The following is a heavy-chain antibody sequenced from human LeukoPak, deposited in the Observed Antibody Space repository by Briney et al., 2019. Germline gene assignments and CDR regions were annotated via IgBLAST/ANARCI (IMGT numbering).Heavy chain of an antibody. CDR2: FSYDGSNK. CDR1: GFTFSSYT. D-gene: IGHD2-2*02. CDR3: ARDRCSSTSCYTHYFDY. J-gene: IGHJ4*02. V-gene: IGHV3-30-3*01. Sequence: GGSLRLSCTASGFTFSSYTMHWVRQAPGRGLEGVAVFSYDGSNKYYADSVKGRFTISGDTSKNTLYLQMNSLRAEDTAVYYCARDRCSSTSCYTHYFDYWGQGTLVTVSS.